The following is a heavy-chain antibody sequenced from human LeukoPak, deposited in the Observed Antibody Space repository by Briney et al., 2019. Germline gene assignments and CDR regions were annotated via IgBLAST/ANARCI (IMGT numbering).Heavy chain of an antibody. CDR2: IWYNGKNK. J-gene: IGHJ4*02. Sequence: PGGSLRLSCVASGFSFGGYGMNWVRQAPGKGLEWVAVIWYNGKNKYYSDSVKGRFTISRDTSKNTLYLQMNSLRAEDTAVYYCARDLGGCTIGLCSYYFDYWGQGTLVTVSS. CDR3: ARDLGGCTIGLCSYYFDY. CDR1: GFSFGGYG. D-gene: IGHD2-8*01. V-gene: IGHV3-33*01.